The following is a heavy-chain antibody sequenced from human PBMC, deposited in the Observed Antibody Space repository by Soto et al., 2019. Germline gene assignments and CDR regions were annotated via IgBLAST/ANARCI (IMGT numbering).Heavy chain of an antibody. D-gene: IGHD3-16*02. CDR1: GFTFSSYG. J-gene: IGHJ6*02. CDR2: ISYDGSNK. V-gene: IGHV3-30*18. CDR3: AKSMITFGGVIVIDYYGMDV. Sequence: PGGSLRLSCAASGFTFSSYGMHWVRQAPGKGLEWVAVISYDGSNKYYADSVKGRFTISRDNSKNTLYMQMNSLRAEDTAVYYCAKSMITFGGVIVIDYYGMDVWGQGTTVTVSS.